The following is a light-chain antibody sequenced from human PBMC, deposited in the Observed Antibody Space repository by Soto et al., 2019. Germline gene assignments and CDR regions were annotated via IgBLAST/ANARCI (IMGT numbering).Light chain of an antibody. J-gene: IGKJ2*01. CDR2: GAS. Sequence: EIVMTQSPATLSVSPGERATLSCRASQSVSSNLAWYQQKPGQAPRPLIYGASTRATGIPARLSGSGSGTEITLTSSSLQSEYFAVYYCQQYNNWPRTFGQGTKLESK. V-gene: IGKV3-15*01. CDR3: QQYNNWPRT. CDR1: QSVSSN.